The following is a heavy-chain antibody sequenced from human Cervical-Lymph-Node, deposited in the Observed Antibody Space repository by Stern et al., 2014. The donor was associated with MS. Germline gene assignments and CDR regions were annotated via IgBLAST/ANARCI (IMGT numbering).Heavy chain of an antibody. Sequence: VQLVQSGAEVKKPGASLKIACKGSGYSFSSYCIAWVRQMPGKGLEWMGMIFPSDSEPRYSPSFEGQVTISVDKSTSTAYLHWSSLKASDTARYYCGREVALTAGLLGFWGQGTQVIVS. CDR2: IFPSDSEP. D-gene: IGHD3-22*01. J-gene: IGHJ4*02. V-gene: IGHV5-51*01. CDR3: GREVALTAGLLGF. CDR1: GYSFSSYC.